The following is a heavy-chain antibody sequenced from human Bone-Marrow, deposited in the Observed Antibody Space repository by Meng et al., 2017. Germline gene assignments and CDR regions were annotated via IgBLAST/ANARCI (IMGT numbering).Heavy chain of an antibody. CDR3: ATGAAAADH. J-gene: IGHJ4*02. CDR1: GLSFSDAW. CDR2: IKRNSDGGTI. V-gene: IGHV3-15*01. D-gene: IGHD6-13*01. Sequence: EVQWGEAGGGLVKPGGSLGLSCVASGLSFSDAWMSWVRQAPGKGLEWVGRIKRNSDGGTIDYAAPVKGRFTISRDDSKNTLYLQMDSLITEDTAVYFCATGAAAADHWGQGTLVTVSS.